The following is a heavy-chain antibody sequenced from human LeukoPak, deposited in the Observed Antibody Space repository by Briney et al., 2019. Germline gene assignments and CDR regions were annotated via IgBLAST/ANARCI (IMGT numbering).Heavy chain of an antibody. Sequence: ASVKVSCKASGYTFTSYGISWVRQAPGQGLEWMGWISAYNGNTNYAQKLQGRVTMTTDTSTSTAYMELRSLRSDDTAVYYCARDSYDSSGSKGTGYWGQGTLVTVSS. CDR3: ARDSYDSSGSKGTGY. V-gene: IGHV1-18*01. D-gene: IGHD3-22*01. J-gene: IGHJ4*02. CDR2: ISAYNGNT. CDR1: GYTFTSYG.